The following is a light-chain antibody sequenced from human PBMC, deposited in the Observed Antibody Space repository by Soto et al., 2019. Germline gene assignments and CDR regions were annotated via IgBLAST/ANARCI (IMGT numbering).Light chain of an antibody. CDR3: QQYNSYPRT. CDR2: ATS. V-gene: IGKV1D-16*01. Sequence: DIQMTQSPSSLPASVGDRVTITCRASQGINKLLAWYQQKPGKAPRSLIKATSTVQSGVPSRFSGSGSETDSTLTISSLQPEDFATYYGQQYNSYPRTFGQGTRLEIK. J-gene: IGKJ5*01. CDR1: QGINKL.